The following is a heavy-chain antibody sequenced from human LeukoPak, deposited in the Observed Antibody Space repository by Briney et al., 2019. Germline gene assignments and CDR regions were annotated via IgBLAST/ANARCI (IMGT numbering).Heavy chain of an antibody. D-gene: IGHD1-26*01. Sequence: GGSRRLSCTAPGFTFGDYAMSWVRQAPGKGLEWVGFIRSKAYGGTTEYAASVKGRFTISRDDSKSIAYLQMNSLKTEDTAVYYCTREVGASPGSAPFDPWGQGTLVTVSS. CDR1: GFTFGDYA. V-gene: IGHV3-49*04. CDR2: IRSKAYGGTT. CDR3: TREVGASPGSAPFDP. J-gene: IGHJ5*02.